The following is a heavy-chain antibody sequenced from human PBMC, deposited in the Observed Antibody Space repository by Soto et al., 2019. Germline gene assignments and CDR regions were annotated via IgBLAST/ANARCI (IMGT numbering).Heavy chain of an antibody. CDR1: GDSVSSNSAA. CDR2: TYYRSKWYN. CDR3: ARSGYCTNGVCYDYYYYMDV. Sequence: SQTLSLTGAISGDSVSSNSAAWNWIRQSPSRGLEWLGRTYYRSKWYNDYAVSVKSRITINPDTSKNQFSLQLNSVTPEDTAVYYCARSGYCTNGVCYDYYYYMDVWGKGTTVTVSS. J-gene: IGHJ6*03. D-gene: IGHD2-8*01. V-gene: IGHV6-1*01.